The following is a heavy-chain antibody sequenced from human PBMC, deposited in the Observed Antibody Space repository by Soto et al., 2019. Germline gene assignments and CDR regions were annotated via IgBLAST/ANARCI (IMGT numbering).Heavy chain of an antibody. CDR3: ARDLTEGGNEYYYGMDV. CDR2: INPNSGGT. J-gene: IGHJ6*02. CDR1: GYTFTGYY. D-gene: IGHD5-12*01. Sequence: ASVKVSCKASGYTFTGYYMHWVRQAPGQGLEWMGWINPNSGGTNYAQKFQGWVTMTRDTSISTAYMELSRLRSDDTAVYYCARDLTEGGNEYYYGMDVWGQVNTGTVSS. V-gene: IGHV1-2*04.